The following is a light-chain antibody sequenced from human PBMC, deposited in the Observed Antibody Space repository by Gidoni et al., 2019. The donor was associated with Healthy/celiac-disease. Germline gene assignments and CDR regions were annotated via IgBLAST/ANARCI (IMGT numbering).Light chain of an antibody. CDR3: CSYAGSYSVV. CDR2: DVS. J-gene: IGLJ2*01. V-gene: IGLV2-11*01. CDR1: SSDVGGYNY. Sequence: QSALTQPRSVSGSPGQAGTISCTGTSSDVGGYNYVSWYQQHPGKAPKLMIYDVSKRPSGVPDRFSASTSGNTASLTISGLQAEDEADYYCCSYAGSYSVVFGGGTKLTVL.